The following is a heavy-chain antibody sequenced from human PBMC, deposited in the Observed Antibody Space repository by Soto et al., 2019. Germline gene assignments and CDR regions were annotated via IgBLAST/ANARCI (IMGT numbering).Heavy chain of an antibody. CDR3: AKAQDSGTTPSDY. J-gene: IGHJ4*02. V-gene: IGHV3-30-3*01. CDR2: ISYDGSNK. CDR1: GFTFSSYA. Sequence: GGSLRLSCAASGFTFSSYAMHWVRQAPGKGLGWVAVISYDGSNKYYADSVKGRFTISRDNSKNTVYLQMNSLKYEDTAVYYCAKAQDSGTTPSDYWGQRTLVTHSA. D-gene: IGHD2-2*01.